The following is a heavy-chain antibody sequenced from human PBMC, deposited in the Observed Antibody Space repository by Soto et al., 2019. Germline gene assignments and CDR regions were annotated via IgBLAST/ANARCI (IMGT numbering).Heavy chain of an antibody. V-gene: IGHV1-69*02. Sequence: QVQLVQSGAEVKKPGSSVKVSFKASGDTFNFYTINWVRQAPGLGLEWMGRFNPILSFSNSALKFQGRVTLTADKSTSTAYMVLRSLRSEDTAIYYCATSFGSGSRAFDYWGQGALVTVSS. J-gene: IGHJ4*02. CDR2: FNPILSFS. CDR3: ATSFGSGSRAFDY. D-gene: IGHD3-10*01. CDR1: GDTFNFYT.